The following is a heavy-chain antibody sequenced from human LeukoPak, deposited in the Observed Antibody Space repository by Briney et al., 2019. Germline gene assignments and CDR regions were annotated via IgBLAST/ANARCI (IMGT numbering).Heavy chain of an antibody. Sequence: SQTLSLTCTVSGGSISSGGYYWSWIRQPPGKGLEWIGYIYHSGSTYYNPSLKSRVTISVDRSKNQFSLKLSSVTAADTAVYYCARNRDGYNSFDSWGQGTLVTVSS. D-gene: IGHD5-24*01. CDR2: IYHSGST. CDR3: ARNRDGYNSFDS. V-gene: IGHV4-30-2*01. J-gene: IGHJ4*02. CDR1: GGSISSGGYY.